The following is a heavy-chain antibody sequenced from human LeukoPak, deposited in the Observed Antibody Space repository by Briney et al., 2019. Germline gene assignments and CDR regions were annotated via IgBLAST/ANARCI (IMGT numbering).Heavy chain of an antibody. CDR2: ISSRTSYI. CDR1: RFTFITYS. CDR3: ARTVADGYYFDY. V-gene: IGHV3-21*01. Sequence: GGSLRLSCATSRFTFITYSMNWGSEAPGKGREWVSSISSRTSYIYYGDSVKGRFTISRDNAKNSLYLQMNSLRAEDTAVYYCARTVADGYYFDYWGQGTLVTVSS. D-gene: IGHD6-19*01. J-gene: IGHJ4*02.